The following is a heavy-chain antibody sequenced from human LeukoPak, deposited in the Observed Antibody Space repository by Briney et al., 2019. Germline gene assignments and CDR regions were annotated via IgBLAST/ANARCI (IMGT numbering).Heavy chain of an antibody. CDR3: ATGKYEPVAFDY. Sequence: PGGSLRLSCAASGFTFSDYYMSWIRQAPRKGLEWVSYISSSGSTIYYADSVKGRFTISRDNAKNSLYLQMNSLRAEDTAVYYCATGKYEPVAFDYWGQGTLVTVSS. J-gene: IGHJ4*02. D-gene: IGHD1-14*01. CDR2: ISSSGSTI. V-gene: IGHV3-11*01. CDR1: GFTFSDYY.